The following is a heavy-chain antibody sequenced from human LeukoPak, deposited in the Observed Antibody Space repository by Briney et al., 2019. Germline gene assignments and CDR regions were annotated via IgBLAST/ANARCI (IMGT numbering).Heavy chain of an antibody. V-gene: IGHV4-4*07. D-gene: IGHD3-22*01. J-gene: IGHJ4*02. Sequence: PSETLSLTCTVSGGSITGYYWNWIRQPAGQGLEWLGRVYSSGVGNYNPSLTSRVTMSVDTSKNQFSLKLTSLTAADTAVYYCARGEFLHEIDSSGYFVYWGKGTLVTVSS. CDR1: GGSITGYY. CDR3: ARGEFLHEIDSSGYFVY. CDR2: VYSSGVG.